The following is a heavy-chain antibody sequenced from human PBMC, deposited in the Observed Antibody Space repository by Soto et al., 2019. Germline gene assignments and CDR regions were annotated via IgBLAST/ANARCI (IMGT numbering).Heavy chain of an antibody. V-gene: IGHV1-69*13. CDR2: IIPIFGTA. Sequence: SSVKFSCNASGCTFSSYAISWVRQAPGQGLECVGWIIPIFGTANYAQKFQGRVTITADESTSTDYMELSSLRSEETAVYYCARALVVVAATHAFDIWGQGTMVTVSS. D-gene: IGHD2-15*01. CDR3: ARALVVVAATHAFDI. J-gene: IGHJ3*02. CDR1: GCTFSSYA.